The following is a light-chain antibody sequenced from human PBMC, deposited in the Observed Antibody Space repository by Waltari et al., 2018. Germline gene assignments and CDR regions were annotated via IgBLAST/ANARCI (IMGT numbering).Light chain of an antibody. Sequence: QPVLTQPPSVSGAPGQSVTISCTVTRSNIGAGYDVHWYRQLPGTAPKLLIYTNYYRPSGVPDRFSGSKSDTSAYLVIAGLQAEDEADYYCQSFDSSLSDVFGTGTKVTVL. CDR2: TNY. CDR3: QSFDSSLSDV. CDR1: RSNIGAGYD. V-gene: IGLV1-40*01. J-gene: IGLJ1*01.